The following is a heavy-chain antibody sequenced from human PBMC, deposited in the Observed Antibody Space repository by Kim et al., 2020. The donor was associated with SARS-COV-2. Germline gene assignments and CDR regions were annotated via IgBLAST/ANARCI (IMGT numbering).Heavy chain of an antibody. J-gene: IGHJ4*02. D-gene: IGHD5-12*01. CDR3: VVAPLDYYFDY. Sequence: GGSLRLSCAASGFTFSSYGMHWVRQAPGKGLEWVAVIWYDGSNKYYADSVKGRFTISRDNSKNTLYLQMNSLRAEDTAVYYCVVAPLDYYFDYWGQGTLVTVSS. CDR1: GFTFSSYG. V-gene: IGHV3-33*01. CDR2: IWYDGSNK.